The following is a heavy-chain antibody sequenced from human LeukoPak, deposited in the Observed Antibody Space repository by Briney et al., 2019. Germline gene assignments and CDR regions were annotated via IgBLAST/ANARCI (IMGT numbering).Heavy chain of an antibody. Sequence: GGSLRLSCAASGFTFDDYAMHWVRQAPGKGLEWVSCISWNSGSIGYADSVKGRFTISRDNAKNSLYLQMNSLRAEDTAVYYCATGPPLYGSGSWTFDYWGQGTLVTVSS. V-gene: IGHV3-9*01. D-gene: IGHD3-10*01. CDR3: ATGPPLYGSGSWTFDY. J-gene: IGHJ4*02. CDR2: ISWNSGSI. CDR1: GFTFDDYA.